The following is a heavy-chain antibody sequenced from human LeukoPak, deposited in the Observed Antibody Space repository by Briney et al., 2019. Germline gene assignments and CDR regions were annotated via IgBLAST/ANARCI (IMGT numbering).Heavy chain of an antibody. CDR1: GFTFSSYS. Sequence: GGSLRLSCAASGFTFSSYSMNWVRQAPGKGLEWVSSISSSSSYIYYADSVKGRFTISRDNAKNSLYLQMNSLRAEDTAVYYCARDWALGGHSYGYGWFDPWGQGTLVTVSS. CDR2: ISSSSSYI. D-gene: IGHD5-18*01. J-gene: IGHJ5*02. CDR3: ARDWALGGHSYGYGWFDP. V-gene: IGHV3-21*01.